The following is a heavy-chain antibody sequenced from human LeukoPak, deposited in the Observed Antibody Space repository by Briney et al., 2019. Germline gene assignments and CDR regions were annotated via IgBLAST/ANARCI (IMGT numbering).Heavy chain of an antibody. J-gene: IGHJ4*02. D-gene: IGHD2/OR15-2a*01. V-gene: IGHV3-21*01. CDR1: GFTFSSYS. Sequence: PGGSLRLSCAASGFTFSSYSMNWVRQAPGKGLEWVSSISSSSSYIYYADSGKGRFTISRDNAKNSLYLQMNSLRAEDTAVYYCARDTSARNYFDYWGQGTLVTVSS. CDR2: ISSSSSYI. CDR3: ARDTSARNYFDY.